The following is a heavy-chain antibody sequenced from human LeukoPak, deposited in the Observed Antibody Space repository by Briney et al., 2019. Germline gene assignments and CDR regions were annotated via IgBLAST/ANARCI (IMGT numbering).Heavy chain of an antibody. CDR1: GYTFTGYY. V-gene: IGHV1-2*02. CDR2: INTNSGGT. J-gene: IGHJ4*02. D-gene: IGHD6-19*01. Sequence: ASVKVSCKASGYTFTGYYMHWVRQAPGQGLEWMGWINTNSGGTNYAQKFQGRVTMTRDTSISTAYMELSRLRSDDTAVYYCARDRTGYSSGWEDNDYWGQGTLVTVSS. CDR3: ARDRTGYSSGWEDNDY.